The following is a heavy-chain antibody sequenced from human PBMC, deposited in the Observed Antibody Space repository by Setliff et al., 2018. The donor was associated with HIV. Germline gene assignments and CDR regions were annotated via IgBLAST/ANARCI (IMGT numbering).Heavy chain of an antibody. CDR1: EFSFSSYT. V-gene: IGHV3-21*01. J-gene: IGHJ5*02. CDR3: ASTPGYCSGGSCYSISP. Sequence: GGSLRLSCVASEFSFSSYTMNWVRQAPGKGLEWVASISSSSTGYADSVKGRFTISRDNAKNSLHLQMNSLRAEDTAVYYCASTPGYCSGGSCYSISPWGQGTLVTVSS. D-gene: IGHD2-15*01. CDR2: ISSSSTG.